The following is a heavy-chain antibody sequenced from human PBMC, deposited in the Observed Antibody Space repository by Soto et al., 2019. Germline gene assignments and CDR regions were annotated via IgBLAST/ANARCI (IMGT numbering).Heavy chain of an antibody. D-gene: IGHD3-10*01. J-gene: IGHJ5*02. V-gene: IGHV4-31*03. Sequence: SETLSLTCTVSGCSISSGGYYWSWIRQHPGKGLEWIGYIYYSGSTYYNPSLKSRVTISVDTSKNQFSLKLSSVTAADTAVYYCARASDYGSGSYYNLPLNWFDPWGQGTLVTVSS. CDR1: GCSISSGGYY. CDR2: IYYSGST. CDR3: ARASDYGSGSYYNLPLNWFDP.